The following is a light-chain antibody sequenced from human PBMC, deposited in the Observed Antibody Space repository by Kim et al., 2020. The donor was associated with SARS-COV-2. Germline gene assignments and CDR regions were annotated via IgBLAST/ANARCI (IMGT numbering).Light chain of an antibody. CDR2: GAS. Sequence: SQAERATLSGKASQTVSSIYLAWYQQKPGQAPRLLLHGASSRATGIPDRFSGSGSGTDFTLTISRLEPEDFAVYFCHHYGSSPLAFGGGTKVDIK. V-gene: IGKV3-20*01. CDR1: QTVSSIY. J-gene: IGKJ4*01. CDR3: HHYGSSPLA.